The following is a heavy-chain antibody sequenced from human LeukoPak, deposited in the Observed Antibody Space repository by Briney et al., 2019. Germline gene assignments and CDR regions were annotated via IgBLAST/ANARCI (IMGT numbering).Heavy chain of an antibody. CDR1: GGSISSGSYY. CDR2: IYTSGST. Sequence: SETLSLTCTVSGGSISSGSYYWSWIRQPAGKGLEWIVRIYTSGSTNYNPSLKSRVTISVDTSKNQFSLKLSSVTAADTAVYYCARESSYDFWSGYYNFDYWGQGTLVTVSS. CDR3: ARESSYDFWSGYYNFDY. J-gene: IGHJ4*02. D-gene: IGHD3-3*01. V-gene: IGHV4-61*02.